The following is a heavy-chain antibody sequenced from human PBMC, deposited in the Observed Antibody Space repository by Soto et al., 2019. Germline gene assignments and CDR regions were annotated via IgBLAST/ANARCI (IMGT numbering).Heavy chain of an antibody. CDR2: IIPIIGIG. CDR3: ARDTFGAVIDYYYYMDV. V-gene: IGHV1-69*08. J-gene: IGHJ6*03. D-gene: IGHD3-3*01. Sequence: QVQLVQSGAEVKKPGSSVRVSCKASGGTFSNYTLSWVRQAPGQGLEWMGRIIPIIGIGNYAQKFQGRVTITADKPTSTSYLELSSLRSEDTAIYYCARDTFGAVIDYYYYMDVWGKGTTVTVSS. CDR1: GGTFSNYT.